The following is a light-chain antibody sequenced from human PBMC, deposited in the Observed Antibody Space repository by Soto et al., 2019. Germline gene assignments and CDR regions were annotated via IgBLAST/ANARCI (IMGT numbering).Light chain of an antibody. J-gene: IGKJ3*01. CDR2: GAS. CDR1: QGISRY. Sequence: QLTQSPSSLSASVGDRVTITCRASQGISRYLAWYQQRAGKAPKLLFYGASTLQSGVPSRFSGSGSGTELTLDISRLQPEDFATYHCQQLQRTPFTFGPGTTVDV. CDR3: QQLQRTPFT. V-gene: IGKV1-9*01.